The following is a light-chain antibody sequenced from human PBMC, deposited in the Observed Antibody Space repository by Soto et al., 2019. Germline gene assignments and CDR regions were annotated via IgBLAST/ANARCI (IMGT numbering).Light chain of an antibody. CDR1: SANIGTTT. V-gene: IGLV1-44*01. Sequence: QSVLTQPPSASGTPGQRVTISCSGSSANIGTTTVHWYKQLSSTAPKLLIYKDTQRPTGVPDRVSVSQSATSASLPISGLQSEYEAEDYCAAWDDSLNVLVFGGGTKGTV. CDR3: AAWDDSLNVLV. J-gene: IGLJ2*01. CDR2: KDT.